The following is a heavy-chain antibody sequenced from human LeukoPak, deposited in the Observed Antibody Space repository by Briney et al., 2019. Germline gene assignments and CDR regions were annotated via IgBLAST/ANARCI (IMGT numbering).Heavy chain of an antibody. CDR2: INHSGST. Sequence: TSETLSLTCAVYGGSFSGYCWSWIRQPPGKGLEWIGEINHSGSTNYNPSLKSRVTISVDTSKNQFSLKLYSVTAADTAVYYCARAGTPQSNPSAFDIWGQGTMVTVSS. V-gene: IGHV4-34*01. CDR1: GGSFSGYC. D-gene: IGHD1-14*01. CDR3: ARAGTPQSNPSAFDI. J-gene: IGHJ3*02.